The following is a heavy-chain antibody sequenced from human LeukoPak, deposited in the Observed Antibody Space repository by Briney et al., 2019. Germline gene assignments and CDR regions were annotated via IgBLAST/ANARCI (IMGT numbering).Heavy chain of an antibody. J-gene: IGHJ3*02. CDR3: ASRVVVVAATVAFDI. V-gene: IGHV1-46*01. Sequence: GASVKVSCKASGGTFTSYYMHWVRQAPGQGLEWMGIINPSGGSTSYAQKFQGRVTMTRDTSTSTVYMELSSLRSEDTAVYYCASRVVVVAATVAFDIWGQGTMVTVSS. CDR1: GGTFTSYY. CDR2: INPSGGST. D-gene: IGHD2-15*01.